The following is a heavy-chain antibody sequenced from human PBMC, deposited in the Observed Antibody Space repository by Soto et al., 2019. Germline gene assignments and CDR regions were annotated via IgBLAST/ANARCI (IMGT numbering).Heavy chain of an antibody. J-gene: IGHJ5*02. V-gene: IGHV1-69*01. D-gene: IGHD3-22*01. CDR3: ARDARPGDYYDSSGYPPDGIWFDP. CDR2: IIPIFCTA. CDR1: GGTFSSYA. Sequence: QVQLVQSGAEVKKPGSSVKVSCKASGGTFSSYAISWVRQAPGQGLEWMGGIIPIFCTANYAQKFQGRGTITADESTSTAYMELSSLRSEDTAVYYCARDARPGDYYDSSGYPPDGIWFDPWGQGTLVTVSS.